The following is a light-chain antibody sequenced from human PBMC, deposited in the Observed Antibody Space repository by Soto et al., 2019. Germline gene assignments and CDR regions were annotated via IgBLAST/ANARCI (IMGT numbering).Light chain of an antibody. Sequence: QSVLTQSPSASATPGQRVTISCSGGSSNIGTYAVNWYQQLPGTAPTLLIFRNHQRPSGVPDRFSGSKSGTSASLVISGPQSEDEADYYCAAWDASLRAVVFGGRTKLTVL. J-gene: IGLJ2*01. CDR2: RNH. CDR3: AAWDASLRAVV. V-gene: IGLV1-44*01. CDR1: SSNIGTYA.